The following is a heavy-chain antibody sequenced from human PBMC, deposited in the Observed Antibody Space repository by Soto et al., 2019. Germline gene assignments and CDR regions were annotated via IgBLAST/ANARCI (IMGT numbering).Heavy chain of an antibody. CDR2: ISSSSSYI. J-gene: IGHJ4*02. Sequence: GGSLRLSCAASGFTFSSYSMNWVRQAPGKGLEWVSSISSSSSYIYYADSVKGRFTISRDNAKNSLYLQMNSLRAEDTAVYYCARASFTSSTVTLDYWGQGTLVTVSS. D-gene: IGHD4-17*01. V-gene: IGHV3-21*01. CDR3: ARASFTSSTVTLDY. CDR1: GFTFSSYS.